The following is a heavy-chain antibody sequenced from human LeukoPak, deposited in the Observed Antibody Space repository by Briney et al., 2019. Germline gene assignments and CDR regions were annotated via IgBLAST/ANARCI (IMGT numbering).Heavy chain of an antibody. CDR3: ARPYSSGWYGGFDL. D-gene: IGHD6-19*01. V-gene: IGHV3-11*03. J-gene: IGHJ2*01. CDR2: ISSSSSYT. CDR1: GFTFSDYY. Sequence: VGSLRLSCAASGFTFSDYYMSWIRQAPGKGLEWVSYISSSSSYTNYADSVKGRFTISRDNAKNSLYLQMHSLRAEDTAVYYCARPYSSGWYGGFDLWGRGTLVTVSS.